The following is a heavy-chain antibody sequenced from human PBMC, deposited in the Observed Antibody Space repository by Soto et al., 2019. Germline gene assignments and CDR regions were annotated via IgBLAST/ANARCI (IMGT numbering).Heavy chain of an antibody. V-gene: IGHV4-34*01. J-gene: IGHJ5*02. Sequence: SETLSLTCAVYGGSFSGYYWSWIRQPPGKGLEWIGEINHSGSTNYNPSLKSRVTISVDTSKNQFSLKLSSVTAADTAVYYCARPAYCSSTSCYGNWFDPWGQGTLVTVSS. CDR3: ARPAYCSSTSCYGNWFDP. D-gene: IGHD2-2*01. CDR1: GGSFSGYY. CDR2: INHSGST.